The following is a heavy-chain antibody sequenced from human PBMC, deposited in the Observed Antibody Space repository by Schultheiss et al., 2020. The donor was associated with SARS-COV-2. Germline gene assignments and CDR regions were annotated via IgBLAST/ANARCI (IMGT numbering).Heavy chain of an antibody. CDR3: ARDSRGYYSSYYFDY. Sequence: GGSLRLSCAASGFTFSSYAMSWVRQAPGKGLEWVAVIWYDGSNKYYADSVKGRFTISRDNSKNSLYLQMNSLRAEDTAVYYCARDSRGYYSSYYFDYWGQGTLVTVSS. J-gene: IGHJ4*02. CDR2: IWYDGSNK. CDR1: GFTFSSYA. V-gene: IGHV3-33*08. D-gene: IGHD3-3*01.